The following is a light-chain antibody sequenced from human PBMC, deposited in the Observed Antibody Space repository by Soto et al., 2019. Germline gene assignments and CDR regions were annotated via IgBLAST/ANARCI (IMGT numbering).Light chain of an antibody. CDR1: HYISMW. J-gene: IGKJ1*01. CDR2: DAS. Sequence: DIQMTQSPSTLSASVGGRGSFTFRASHYISMWLGCDQPRPGKAPSLLITDASKLESGVPPRFNGSRPETEFTLPIRSLQPDDSATYYWQPYNRFPWTVGLGTKVDNK. V-gene: IGKV1-5*01. CDR3: QPYNRFPWT.